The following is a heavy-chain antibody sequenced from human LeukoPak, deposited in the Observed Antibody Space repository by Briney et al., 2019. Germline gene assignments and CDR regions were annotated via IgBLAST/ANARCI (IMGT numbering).Heavy chain of an antibody. D-gene: IGHD3-10*01. J-gene: IGHJ4*02. CDR2: IKSKTAGGAT. Sequence: GGSLRLSCEASGLTFSNAWMTWVRQTPGKGLEWVGRIKSKTAGGATDYAAPVKGRFTISRDDSGKTAFLQMNSLLSEDTAVYFCYSSGRGLWGQGTLVIVSS. V-gene: IGHV3-15*01. CDR1: GLTFSNAW. CDR3: YSSGRGL.